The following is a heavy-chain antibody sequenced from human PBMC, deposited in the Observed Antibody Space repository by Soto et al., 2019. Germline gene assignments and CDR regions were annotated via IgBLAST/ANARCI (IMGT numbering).Heavy chain of an antibody. V-gene: IGHV3-48*02. J-gene: IGHJ6*02. D-gene: IGHD3-22*01. CDR2: ISSSSSTI. CDR1: GFTFSSYD. Sequence: GGSLRLSCAASGFTFSSYDMNWVRQAPGKGLEWISYISSSSSTIYYADSVKGRFTISRDNAENSLFLQMNSLRDEDTAVYYCARHSGYYDTSGYYGALYYYRMDVWGQGTTVTVSS. CDR3: ARHSGYYDTSGYYGALYYYRMDV.